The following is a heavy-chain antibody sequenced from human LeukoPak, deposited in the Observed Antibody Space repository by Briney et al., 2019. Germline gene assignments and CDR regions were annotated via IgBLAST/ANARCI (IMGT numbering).Heavy chain of an antibody. D-gene: IGHD2-2*01. V-gene: IGHV1-18*01. CDR1: GYTFTSYG. CDR2: ISAYNGNT. J-gene: IGHJ5*02. CDR3: ARDLRGYCSGTSCYRSLFDP. Sequence: ASVKVSCKASGYTFTSYGISWVRQAPGQGLERMGWISAYNGNTNYAQKLQGRVTMTTDTSTSTAYMELRSLRSDDTAVYYCARDLRGYCSGTSCYRSLFDPWGQGTLVTVSS.